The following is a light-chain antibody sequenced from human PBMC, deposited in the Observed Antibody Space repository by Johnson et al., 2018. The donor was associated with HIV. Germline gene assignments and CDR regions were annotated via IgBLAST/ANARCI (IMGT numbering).Light chain of an antibody. V-gene: IGLV1-51*01. CDR1: SSNIGNNY. CDR2: DNN. J-gene: IGLJ1*01. Sequence: QSVLTQPPSVSAAPGQKVTISCSGSSSNIGNNYVSWYQQLPGTAPKLLIYDNNKRPSGIPDRFSGSKSGTSATLGITGLQTGDEAEYYCGTWDSSLSARVFGTGAKVTVL. CDR3: GTWDSSLSARV.